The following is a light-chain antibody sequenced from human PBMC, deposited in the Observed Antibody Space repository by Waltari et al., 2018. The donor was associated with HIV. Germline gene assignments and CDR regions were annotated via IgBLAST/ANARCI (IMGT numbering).Light chain of an antibody. CDR1: SSNIGTNG. CDR3: GTWDDKLSAGV. V-gene: IGLV1-51*01. Sequence: QSVLTQPPSVSAAPGQRVTISCSGTSSNIGTNGVSWYQQVPGTAPKLLIYDRNNPCPGISDRFSGAQSGTSATLGISGLHTGDEADYYCGTWDDKLSAGVFGGGTKLTVL. J-gene: IGLJ2*01. CDR2: DRN.